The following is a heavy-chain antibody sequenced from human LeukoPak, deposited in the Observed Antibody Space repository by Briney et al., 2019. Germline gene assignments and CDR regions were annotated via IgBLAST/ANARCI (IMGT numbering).Heavy chain of an antibody. Sequence: GSLRLSCAASGFTFSSYAMSWVRQAPGKGLEWIGEINHSGSTNYNPSLKSRVTISVDTSKNQFSLKLSSVTAADTAVYYCARVRVFGVVIYYYGMDVWGQGTTVTVSS. V-gene: IGHV4-34*01. J-gene: IGHJ6*02. CDR1: GFTFSSYA. D-gene: IGHD3-3*01. CDR3: ARVRVFGVVIYYYGMDV. CDR2: INHSGST.